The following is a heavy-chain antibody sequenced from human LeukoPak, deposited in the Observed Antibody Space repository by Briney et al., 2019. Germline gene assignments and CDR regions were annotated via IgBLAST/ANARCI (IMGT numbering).Heavy chain of an antibody. CDR3: GRISQSSGGFYY. CDR1: GFTISNSGMFY. V-gene: IGHV4-31*02. D-gene: IGHD2-15*01. J-gene: IGHJ4*02. Sequence: PSQTLSLTCTVSGFTISNSGMFYWSWIRQHPRGGLEWIGFISYKGSSYDNPSLKSRVYMSVVTSRSQFSLRLTSVTDDDTAVYDCGRISQSSGGFYYLGQGTLVTVSS. CDR2: ISYKGSS.